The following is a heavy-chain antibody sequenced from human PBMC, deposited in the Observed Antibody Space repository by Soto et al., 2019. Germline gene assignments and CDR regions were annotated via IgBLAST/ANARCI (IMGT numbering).Heavy chain of an antibody. J-gene: IGHJ6*02. CDR3: ARGRGGFGESPMRYYYGMDV. CDR1: GFTFSSYG. Sequence: PGGSLRLSCAASGFTFSSYGMHWVRQAPGKGLEWVAVIWYDGSNKYYADSVKGRFTISRDNSKNTLYLQMNSLRAEDTAVYYCARGRGGFGESPMRYYYGMDVWGQGTTVTVSS. CDR2: IWYDGSNK. V-gene: IGHV3-33*01. D-gene: IGHD3-10*01.